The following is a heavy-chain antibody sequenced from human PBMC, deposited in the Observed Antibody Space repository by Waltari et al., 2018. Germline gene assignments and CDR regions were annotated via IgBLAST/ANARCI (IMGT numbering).Heavy chain of an antibody. CDR2: ISVYNGNT. J-gene: IGHJ3*02. CDR3: ARDGRYSSGWFDAFDI. V-gene: IGHV1-18*01. Sequence: QVQLVQSGAEVKKPGASVNVSCKDSGYPFTSYGISWVRQAPGQGLEWMGWISVYNGNTNYAQKLQGRVTKTTDTSTSTAYMELRSLRSDDTAVYYCARDGRYSSGWFDAFDIWGQGTMVTVSS. D-gene: IGHD6-19*01. CDR1: GYPFTSYG.